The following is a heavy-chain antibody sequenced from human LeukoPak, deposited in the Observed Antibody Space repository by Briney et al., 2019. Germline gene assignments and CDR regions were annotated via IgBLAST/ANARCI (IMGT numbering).Heavy chain of an antibody. CDR2: ISSSGSYI. Sequence: GGSLRLSCAASGFTFSSYSMNWVRQAPGEGLEWVSSISSSGSYIYYADSVKGRFTISRDNAKNSLYLQMNSLRAEDTAVYYCARDKWTTLTTHWGQGTLVTASS. V-gene: IGHV3-21*01. J-gene: IGHJ4*02. D-gene: IGHD4-17*01. CDR3: ARDKWTTLTTH. CDR1: GFTFSSYS.